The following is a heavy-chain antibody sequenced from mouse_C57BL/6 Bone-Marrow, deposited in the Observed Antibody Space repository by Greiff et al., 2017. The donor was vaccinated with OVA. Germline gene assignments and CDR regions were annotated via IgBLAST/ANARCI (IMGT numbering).Heavy chain of an antibody. J-gene: IGHJ4*01. D-gene: IGHD1-1*01. CDR3: TNHYGSSFPPYYAMDY. V-gene: IGHV1-5*01. CDR2: IYPGNSDT. Sequence: EVQLQESGTVLARPGASVKMSCKTSGYTFTSYWMHWVKQRPGQGLEWIGAIYPGNSDTSYNQKFKGKAKLTAVTSASTAYMELSSLTNEDSAVYYCTNHYGSSFPPYYAMDYWGQGTSVTVSS. CDR1: GYTFTSYW.